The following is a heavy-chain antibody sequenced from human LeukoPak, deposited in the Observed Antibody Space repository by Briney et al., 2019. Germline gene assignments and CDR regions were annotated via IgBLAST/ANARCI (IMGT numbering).Heavy chain of an antibody. CDR3: ARAATIFGVVNPNDY. CDR1: GFTFSSYA. Sequence: QAGGSLRLSCAASGFTFSSYAMHWVRQAPGKGLEWVAVISYDGSNKYYADSVKGRFTISRDNSKNTLYLQMNSLRAEDTAVYYCARAATIFGVVNPNDYWGQGTLVTVSS. J-gene: IGHJ4*02. V-gene: IGHV3-30*04. CDR2: ISYDGSNK. D-gene: IGHD3-3*01.